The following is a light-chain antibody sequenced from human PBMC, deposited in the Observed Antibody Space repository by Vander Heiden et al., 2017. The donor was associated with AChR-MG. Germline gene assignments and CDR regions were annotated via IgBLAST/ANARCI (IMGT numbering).Light chain of an antibody. CDR1: SSNIGKYA. J-gene: IGLJ2*01. CDR3: AAWDDSLNGRGV. Sequence: QSVLTQPPSASGTPGQRVTISCSGSSSNIGKYAVNWYQQLPGTAPKLLMYRNNQRPSGVPDRFSGSRSGTSASLAISGLQSEDEADYYCAAWDDSLNGRGVFGGGTKLTVL. CDR2: RNN. V-gene: IGLV1-44*01.